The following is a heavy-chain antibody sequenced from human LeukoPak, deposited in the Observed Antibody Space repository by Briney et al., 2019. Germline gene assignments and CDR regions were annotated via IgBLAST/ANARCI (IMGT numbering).Heavy chain of an antibody. CDR3: ARDNTMVRGHPGGAFDI. Sequence: KPGGSLGLSCAASGFTFSDYYMSWIRQAPGKGLEWVSYISSSGSTIYYADSVKGRFTISRDNAKNSLYLQMNSLRAEDTAVYYCARDNTMVRGHPGGAFDIWGQGTMVTVSS. V-gene: IGHV3-11*01. CDR2: ISSSGSTI. CDR1: GFTFSDYY. D-gene: IGHD3-10*01. J-gene: IGHJ3*02.